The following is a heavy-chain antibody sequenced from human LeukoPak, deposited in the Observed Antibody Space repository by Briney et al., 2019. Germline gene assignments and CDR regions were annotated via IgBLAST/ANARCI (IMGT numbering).Heavy chain of an antibody. V-gene: IGHV3-23*01. CDR1: RFTFSSFV. Sequence: GGSLRLSCAASRFTFSSFVMSWVRQTPGKGLEWVATLSGSDGTTHYADSVQGRFTISRDNSKNTLYLEMSSLRVGDTAVYYCAKDVRVGVTPFFDYWGQGTPVTVSS. CDR2: LSGSDGTT. J-gene: IGHJ4*02. CDR3: AKDVRVGVTPFFDY. D-gene: IGHD1-26*01.